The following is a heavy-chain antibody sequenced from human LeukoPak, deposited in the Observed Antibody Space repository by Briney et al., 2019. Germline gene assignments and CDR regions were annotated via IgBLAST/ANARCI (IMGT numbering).Heavy chain of an antibody. V-gene: IGHV3-30*02. CDR1: GFTFSSYG. J-gene: IGHJ3*02. CDR2: IRYDGSNK. CDR3: AKDHPYSSGWYNAFDI. D-gene: IGHD6-19*01. Sequence: GGSLRLSCAASGFTFSSYGMHWVRQAPGKGLEWVAFIRYDGSNKYYADSVKGRFTISRDNSKNTLYLQMNSLRAEDTAVYYCAKDHPYSSGWYNAFDIWGQGTMVTVSS.